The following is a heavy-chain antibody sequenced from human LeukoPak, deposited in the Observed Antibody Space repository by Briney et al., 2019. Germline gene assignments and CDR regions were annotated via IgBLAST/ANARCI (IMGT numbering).Heavy chain of an antibody. D-gene: IGHD5-18*01. J-gene: IGHJ5*02. CDR1: GFTFSSYS. V-gene: IGHV3-21*01. Sequence: GGSLRLSCAASGFTFSSYSMNWVRQAPGKGLEWVSSISSSSSYIYYADSVKGRFTISRDNAKNSLYLQMNSLRAEDTAVYYCAREDSYGFGFDPWGEGTLVTVSS. CDR3: AREDSYGFGFDP. CDR2: ISSSSSYI.